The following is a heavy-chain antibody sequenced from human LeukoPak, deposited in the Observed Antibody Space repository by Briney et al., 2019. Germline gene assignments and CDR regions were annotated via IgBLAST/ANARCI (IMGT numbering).Heavy chain of an antibody. CDR1: GYSISSDYY. D-gene: IGHD3-10*01. Sequence: SETLSLTCSVSGYSISSDYYWSWIRQPAGKGLEWIGRIYTSGSTNYNPSLKSRVTMSVDTSRNQFSLKLNSVTAADTAVYYCAKSNGYGLIDIWGQGTMVTVSS. CDR3: AKSNGYGLIDI. V-gene: IGHV4-4*07. CDR2: IYTSGST. J-gene: IGHJ3*02.